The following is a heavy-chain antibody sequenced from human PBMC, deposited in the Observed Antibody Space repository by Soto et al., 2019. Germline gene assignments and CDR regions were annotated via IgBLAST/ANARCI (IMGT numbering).Heavy chain of an antibody. D-gene: IGHD3-10*01. J-gene: IGHJ4*02. V-gene: IGHV3-23*01. CDR3: AKDQAGNYYGSGRCFDY. CDR2: ISGSGGST. CDR1: GLTFSSHA. Sequence: PGGALRLSCAAAGLTFSSHAMSCVRQAPGKGLEWVSAISGSGGSTYYADSVKGRFTISRDNSKNTLYLQMNSLRAEDTAVYYCAKDQAGNYYGSGRCFDYWGQGTLVTVSS.